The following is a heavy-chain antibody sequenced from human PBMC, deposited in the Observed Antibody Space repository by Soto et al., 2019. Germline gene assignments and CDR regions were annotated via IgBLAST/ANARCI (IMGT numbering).Heavy chain of an antibody. CDR2: INPNSGGT. D-gene: IGHD6-13*01. J-gene: IGHJ6*02. Sequence: ASVKVSCKASGYTFTGYYMHWVRQAPGQGLEWMGWINPNSGGTNYAQKFQGWVTMTRDTSISTAYMELSRLRSDETAVYYCARDIGYSSSWSTLRYYSYGMDVWGQGTTVTVSS. CDR1: GYTFTGYY. V-gene: IGHV1-2*04. CDR3: ARDIGYSSSWSTLRYYSYGMDV.